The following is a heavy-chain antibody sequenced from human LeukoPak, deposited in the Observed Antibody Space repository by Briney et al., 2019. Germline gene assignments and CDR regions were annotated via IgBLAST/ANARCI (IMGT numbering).Heavy chain of an antibody. CDR2: ISGSGGST. Sequence: SGGSLRLSCAASGFTVSSNYMNWVRQAPGKGLEWVSAISGSGGSTYYADSVKGRFTISRDNSKNTLYLQMNSLRAEDTAEYYCAKTSCSSTSCPFDYWGQGTVVTVSS. CDR1: GFTVSSNY. J-gene: IGHJ4*02. CDR3: AKTSCSSTSCPFDY. V-gene: IGHV3-23*01. D-gene: IGHD2-2*01.